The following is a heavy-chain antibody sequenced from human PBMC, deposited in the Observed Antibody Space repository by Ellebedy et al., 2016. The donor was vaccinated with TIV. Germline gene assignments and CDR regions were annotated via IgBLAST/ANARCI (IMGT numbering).Heavy chain of an antibody. CDR3: AKHRPPGFDP. V-gene: IGHV4-34*08. J-gene: IGHJ5*02. CDR2: INHSGST. CDR1: GFTFSSYS. Sequence: ESLKISXAASGFTFSSYSMNWVRQAPGKGLEWIGEINHSGSTNYNPSLKSRVTISVDTSKNQFSLKLNSMTAADTAVYYCAKHRPPGFDPWGQGTLVTVSS.